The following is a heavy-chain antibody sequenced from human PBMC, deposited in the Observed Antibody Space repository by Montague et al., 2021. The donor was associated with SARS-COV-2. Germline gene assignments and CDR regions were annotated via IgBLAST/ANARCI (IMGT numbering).Heavy chain of an antibody. CDR1: GFSLSTSGMS. Sequence: PALVKPTQTLTLTCTFSGFSLSTSGMSVTWIRQPPGKALEWLARIDWDNDKYYSTSLKTRLTISKDTSKNQLSLTLTSVTAADTAVYYCARGLDGYNWGYWGQGTLVTVSS. CDR2: IDWDNDK. V-gene: IGHV2-70*02. J-gene: IGHJ4*02. D-gene: IGHD5-24*01. CDR3: ARGLDGYNWGY.